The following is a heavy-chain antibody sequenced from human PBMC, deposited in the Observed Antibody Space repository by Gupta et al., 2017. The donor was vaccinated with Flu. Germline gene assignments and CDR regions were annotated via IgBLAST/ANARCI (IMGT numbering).Heavy chain of an antibody. J-gene: IGHJ6*02. CDR1: GYTFTSYD. V-gene: IGHV1-8*01. Sequence: QVQLVQSGAEVKKPGASVKVSCKASGYTFTSYDINWVRQATGQGLEWMGWMNPNSGNTGYAQKFQGRVTMTRNTSISTAYMELSSLRSEDTAVYYCARGKGXYXGYDYVXRDTNYYYYGMDVWGQGTTVTVSS. D-gene: IGHD5-12*01. CDR2: MNPNSGNT. CDR3: ARGKGXYXGYDYVXRDTNYYYYGMDV.